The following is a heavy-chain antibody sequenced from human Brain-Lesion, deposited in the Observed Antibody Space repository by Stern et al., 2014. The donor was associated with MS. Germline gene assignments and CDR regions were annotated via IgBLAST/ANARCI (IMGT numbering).Heavy chain of an antibody. CDR2: MNPYSGNT. J-gene: IGHJ4*02. CDR3: ARAVRNQLLSEY. D-gene: IGHD2-2*01. V-gene: IGHV1-8*01. Sequence: VQLVESGAEVKKPGASVKVSCKASGYTFSSYAITWVRQASGHGLEWMGWMNPYSGNTGYAQKFKGRVSMTSDPSISTVYMELTSLTSDDTAVYFCARAVRNQLLSEYWGQGTLVTVSS. CDR1: GYTFSSYA.